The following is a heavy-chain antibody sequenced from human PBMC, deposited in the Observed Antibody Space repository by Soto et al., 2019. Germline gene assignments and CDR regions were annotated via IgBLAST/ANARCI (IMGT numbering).Heavy chain of an antibody. CDR2: IDHDGRST. Sequence: EVQLVESGGGLVQPGGSLRLSCAASGFSFSTYWMHWVRQGPGKGLVWVSRIDHDGRSTSYADSVKGRFTISRDNAKNMLSLQMNSLTVEDTGVYYCVRKAGASYMPAEYFQHWGQGTLVTVSS. CDR3: VRKAGASYMPAEYFQH. D-gene: IGHD2-2*01. J-gene: IGHJ1*01. CDR1: GFSFSTYW. V-gene: IGHV3-74*01.